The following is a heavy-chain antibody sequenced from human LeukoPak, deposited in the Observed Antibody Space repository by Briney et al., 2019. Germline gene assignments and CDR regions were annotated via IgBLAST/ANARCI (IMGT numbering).Heavy chain of an antibody. D-gene: IGHD3-3*01. J-gene: IGHJ4*02. Sequence: GESLKISCKGSGYSFTSYWIGWVRQMPGKGLEWMGIIYPGDSDTRYSPSFQGQVTISADKSISTAYLRWSSLKASDTAMYYCARQNSDFWSGYYGTGNFDYWGQGTLVTVSS. CDR1: GYSFTSYW. CDR2: IYPGDSDT. CDR3: ARQNSDFWSGYYGTGNFDY. V-gene: IGHV5-51*01.